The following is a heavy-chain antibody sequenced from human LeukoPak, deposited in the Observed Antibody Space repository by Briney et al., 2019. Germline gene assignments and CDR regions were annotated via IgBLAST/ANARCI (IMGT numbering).Heavy chain of an antibody. CDR3: AREVGLGPSYYYYGMDV. CDR1: GFTFSSYA. V-gene: IGHV3-23*01. Sequence: GGSLRLSCAASGFTFSSYAMSWVRQAPGKGLEWVSALSNSGSITLYADSVKGRFTISRDNSKNTLYLQMNSLRAEDTAVYYCAREVGLGPSYYYYGMDVWGQGTTVTVSS. CDR2: LSNSGSIT. J-gene: IGHJ6*02. D-gene: IGHD1-26*01.